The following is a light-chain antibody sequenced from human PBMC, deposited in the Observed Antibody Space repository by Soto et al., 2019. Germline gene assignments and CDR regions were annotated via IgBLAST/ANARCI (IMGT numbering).Light chain of an antibody. CDR1: QSVSSSY. Sequence: EIVLTQSPGTLSLSPGERATLSCRASQSVSSSYLAWYQQKPGQAPRLLIYGASSRATGIPDRISGSGSGTDFTLTISRLEPEDFAVYYCQQYGSSPSWTFGQGTKVDNK. CDR2: GAS. J-gene: IGKJ1*01. V-gene: IGKV3-20*01. CDR3: QQYGSSPSWT.